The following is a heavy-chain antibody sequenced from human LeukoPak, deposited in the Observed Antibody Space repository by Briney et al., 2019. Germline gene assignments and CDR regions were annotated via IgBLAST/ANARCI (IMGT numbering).Heavy chain of an antibody. J-gene: IGHJ4*02. V-gene: IGHV3-23*01. CDR1: GFTFSSYA. D-gene: IGHD2-8*02. CDR3: AKDPLGYCTGGTCYIDY. CDR2: ISGSGGST. Sequence: GGSLRVSCAASGFTFSSYAMSWVRQAPGKGLEWVSVISGSGGSTYYTDSVKGRFTISRDNSKNTLYLQMNSLRAEDTAVYYCAKDPLGYCTGGTCYIDYWGQRAIVTVSS.